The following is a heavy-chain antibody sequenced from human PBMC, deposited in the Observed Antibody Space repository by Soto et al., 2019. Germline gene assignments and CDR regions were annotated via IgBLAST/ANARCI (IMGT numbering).Heavy chain of an antibody. V-gene: IGHV1-18*04. D-gene: IGHD3-22*01. CDR2: ISTYNGNT. Sequence: ASVKVSGKASGYTCTSYGISWVRQAPGQGLEWMGWISTYNGNTNYAQKLQGRVTMTTDTSTSTAYMELRSLRSDDTAVYYCARDDSLYYYDSSGYSHSRGAFDIWGQGTMVTVSS. CDR1: GYTCTSYG. CDR3: ARDDSLYYYDSSGYSHSRGAFDI. J-gene: IGHJ3*02.